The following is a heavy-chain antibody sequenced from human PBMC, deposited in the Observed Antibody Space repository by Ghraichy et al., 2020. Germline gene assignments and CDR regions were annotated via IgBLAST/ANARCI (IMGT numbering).Heavy chain of an antibody. V-gene: IGHV3-53*01. CDR3: ACERSSSWYYFDY. D-gene: IGHD6-13*01. CDR2: IYSGGST. Sequence: GGSLRLSCAASGFNVSSNYMSWVRQAPGKGLEWVSVIYSGGSTYYADSVKGRCTISRDNAKNTLYLQMNSLRAEDTAVYYCACERSSSWYYFDYWGQGTLVTVSS. J-gene: IGHJ4*01. CDR1: GFNVSSNY.